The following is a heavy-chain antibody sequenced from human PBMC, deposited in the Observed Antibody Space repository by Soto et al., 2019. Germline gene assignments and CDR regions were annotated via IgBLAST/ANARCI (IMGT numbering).Heavy chain of an antibody. V-gene: IGHV4-39*01. D-gene: IGHD2-15*01. J-gene: IGHJ6*02. CDR3: ANNGGRYYYYYGMDV. Sequence: SETLSLTCTVSGGSISSSSYYWGWIRQPPGKGLEWIGSIYYSGSTYYNPSLKSRVTISVDTSKNQFSLKLSSMTAADTAVYYCANNGGRYYYYYGMDVWGQGTTVTVSS. CDR2: IYYSGST. CDR1: GGSISSSSYY.